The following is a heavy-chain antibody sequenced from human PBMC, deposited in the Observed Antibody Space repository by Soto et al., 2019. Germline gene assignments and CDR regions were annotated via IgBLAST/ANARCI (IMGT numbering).Heavy chain of an antibody. Sequence: QVQLQESGPGLVKPSQTLSLTCAISGDSVSSNSAAWNWIRLSPSRGLEWLARTYYRSRWYNDYAVSVRSRITVNPDTSKNQFSLQLTPVTPEDTAVYYCAGTTSHQWYYMDVWGKGTTVTVSS. J-gene: IGHJ6*03. CDR2: TYYRSRWYN. D-gene: IGHD1-7*01. CDR3: AGTTSHQWYYMDV. V-gene: IGHV6-1*01. CDR1: GDSVSSNSAA.